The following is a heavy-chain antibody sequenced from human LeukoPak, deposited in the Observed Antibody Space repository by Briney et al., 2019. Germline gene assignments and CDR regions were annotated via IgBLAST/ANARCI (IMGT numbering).Heavy chain of an antibody. V-gene: IGHV1-2*02. D-gene: IGHD2-15*01. CDR1: GYTFTGYY. CDR3: ARDLGGGSLYYYYYYMDV. J-gene: IGHJ6*03. CDR2: INPNSGGT. Sequence: ASVKVSCKASGYTFTGYYMHWVRQAPGQGLEWMGWINPNSGGTNYAQKFQGRVTMTTDTSTSTAYMELRSLRSDDTAVYYCARDLGGGSLYYYYYYMDVWGKGTRVTISS.